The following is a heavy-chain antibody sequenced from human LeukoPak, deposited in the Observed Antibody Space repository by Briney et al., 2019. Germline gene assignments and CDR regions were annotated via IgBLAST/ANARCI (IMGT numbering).Heavy chain of an antibody. CDR3: ARLYSSSSAYLYYFDY. CDR1: GGSISSSSDY. V-gene: IGHV4-39*01. J-gene: IGHJ4*02. Sequence: PSETLSLTCTVSGGSISSSSDYWGWIRQPPGKGLEWIGRIYYSGSTYYNPSLKSRVTISVDTSKTQFSLKLSSVTAADTAVYYCARLYSSSSAYLYYFDYWGQGTLVTVSS. CDR2: IYYSGST. D-gene: IGHD6-6*01.